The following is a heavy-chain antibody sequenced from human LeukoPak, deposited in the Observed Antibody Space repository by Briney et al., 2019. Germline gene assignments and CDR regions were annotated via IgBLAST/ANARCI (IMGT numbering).Heavy chain of an antibody. Sequence: SETLSLTCTVSGGSISSSSYYWGWIRQPPGKGLKWIGSIYYSGSTYYNPSLMSRVTISVDTSKNQFSLKLSSVTAADTAVYYCARGEGEGYYDSSGYYYFDYWGQGTLVTVSS. CDR3: ARGEGEGYYDSSGYYYFDY. CDR2: IYYSGST. J-gene: IGHJ4*02. D-gene: IGHD3-22*01. CDR1: GGSISSSSYY. V-gene: IGHV4-39*01.